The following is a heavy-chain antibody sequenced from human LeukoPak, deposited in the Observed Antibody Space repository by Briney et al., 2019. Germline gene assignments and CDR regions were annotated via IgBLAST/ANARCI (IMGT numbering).Heavy chain of an antibody. D-gene: IGHD2-2*02. CDR3: ARSLQAVYCSSTSCYKPYYYGMDV. J-gene: IGHJ6*02. V-gene: IGHV3-21*01. CDR1: GFTFSSYS. CDR2: ISSSSSYI. Sequence: GGSLRLSCAASGFTFSSYSMNWVRQAPGKGLEWVSSISSSSSYIYYADSVKGRFTISRDNAKNSLYLQMNSLRAGDTAVYYCARSLQAVYCSSTSCYKPYYYGMDVWGQGTTVTVSS.